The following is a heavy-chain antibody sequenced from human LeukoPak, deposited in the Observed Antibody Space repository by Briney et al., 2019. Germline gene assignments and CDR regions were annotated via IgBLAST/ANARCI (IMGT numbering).Heavy chain of an antibody. CDR2: IYTTGRT. CDR1: GVSIRSYW. V-gene: IGHV4-4*07. J-gene: IGHJ4*02. D-gene: IGHD5-18*01. CDR3: ARSGYTISAYHSDF. Sequence: SETLSLTCDVSGVSIRSYWWSWVRKPAGKGREWIGRIYTTGRTNYSPSFQSRVTMSIDMSSNQFSLTLTSVTAADTAVYYCARSGYTISAYHSDFWGQGAPVTVSS.